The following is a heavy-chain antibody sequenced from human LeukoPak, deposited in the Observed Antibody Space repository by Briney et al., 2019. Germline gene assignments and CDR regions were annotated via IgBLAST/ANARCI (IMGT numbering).Heavy chain of an antibody. CDR3: ASNSQYYFDY. CDR1: GYTFTNYH. V-gene: IGHV1-69*13. Sequence: SVKVSCKASGYTFTNYHMHWVRQAPGQGLEWMGGIIPIFGTANYAQKFQGRVTITADESTSTAYMELSSLRSEDTAVYYCASNSQYYFDYWGQGTLVTVSS. D-gene: IGHD4-23*01. CDR2: IIPIFGTA. J-gene: IGHJ4*02.